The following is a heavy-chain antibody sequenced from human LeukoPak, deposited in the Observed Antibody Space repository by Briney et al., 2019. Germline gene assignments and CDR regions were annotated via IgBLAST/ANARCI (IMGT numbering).Heavy chain of an antibody. CDR2: INHSEST. CDR3: ARDRAPYQLPHHAEGTDAFDI. Sequence: SETLSLTCAVYGGSFSGYYWSWIRQPPAQGLERKGEINHSESTNYNTSLKSRVITSVDTSKNQFSLKLICVAAADTAVYYCARDRAPYQLPHHAEGTDAFDIWGQGTMVTVSS. CDR1: GGSFSGYY. D-gene: IGHD2-2*01. J-gene: IGHJ3*02. V-gene: IGHV4-34*01.